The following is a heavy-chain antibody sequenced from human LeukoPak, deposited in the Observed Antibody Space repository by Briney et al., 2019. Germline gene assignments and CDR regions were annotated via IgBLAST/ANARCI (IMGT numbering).Heavy chain of an antibody. Sequence: GGSLRLSCAASRFTFSSYAMHWVRQAPGKGLEWVAVISYDGNNKYYADSVKGPFTISRDNSKNTLYLQMNSLRTEDTAVYYCARAPRTAANFDYWGQGTLVTVSS. CDR2: ISYDGNNK. J-gene: IGHJ4*02. CDR3: ARAPRTAANFDY. V-gene: IGHV3-30-3*01. CDR1: RFTFSSYA. D-gene: IGHD6-13*01.